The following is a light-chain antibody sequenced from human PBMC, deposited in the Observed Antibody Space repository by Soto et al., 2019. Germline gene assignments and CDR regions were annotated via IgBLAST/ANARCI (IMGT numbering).Light chain of an antibody. V-gene: IGKV3-20*01. CDR3: QQFGSSIPHT. CDR1: QVIGSRY. Sequence: EVVMTQSPGTLSLSPGERATISCRASQVIGSRYSAWYHHKSRQAPRLLIYGASSRATGLPDRFRGSGSGTDFSLTISRLELEDSGVYYCQQFGSSIPHTFGQWTKLEI. J-gene: IGKJ2*01. CDR2: GAS.